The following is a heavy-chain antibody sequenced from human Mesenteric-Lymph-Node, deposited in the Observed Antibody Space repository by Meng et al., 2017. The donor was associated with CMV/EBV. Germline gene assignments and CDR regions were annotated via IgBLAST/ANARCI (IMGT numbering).Heavy chain of an antibody. D-gene: IGHD3-3*01. CDR1: GFTFSNAW. CDR3: AKGAIVGVTAPDY. Sequence: GESLKISCAASGFTFSNAWMSWVRQAPGKGLEWVGRIKSKTDGGTTDYAAPVKGRFTISRDDSKNTLYLQMNSLKTEDTAVYYCAKGAIVGVTAPDYWGQGTLVTVSS. J-gene: IGHJ4*02. V-gene: IGHV3-15*01. CDR2: IKSKTDGGTT.